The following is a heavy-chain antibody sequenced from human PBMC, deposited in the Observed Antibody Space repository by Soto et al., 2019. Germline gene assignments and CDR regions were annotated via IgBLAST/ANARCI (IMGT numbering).Heavy chain of an antibody. D-gene: IGHD3-22*01. Sequence: SETLSLTCTVSGGSISSSRYYWGWIRQPPGKGLEWIGNIYYSGSTYYNPSLKSRVTISVDTSKNQFSLKLTSVTAADTAVYYCARGIPITMIVVVPPPFDYWGQGTLVTVSS. J-gene: IGHJ4*02. V-gene: IGHV4-39*01. CDR2: IYYSGST. CDR3: ARGIPITMIVVVPPPFDY. CDR1: GGSISSSRYY.